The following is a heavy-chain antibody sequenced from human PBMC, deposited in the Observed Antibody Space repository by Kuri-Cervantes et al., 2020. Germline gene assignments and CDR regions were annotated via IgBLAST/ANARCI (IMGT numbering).Heavy chain of an antibody. V-gene: IGHV3-21*01. CDR1: GFTFSSYS. Sequence: GESLKISCAASGFTFSSYSMNWVRQAPGKGLEWVSSISSSSSYIYYADSVKGRFTISRDNAKNSPYLQMNSLRAEDTAVYYCARFTYYYDSSGSRFDYWGQGTLVTVSS. CDR3: ARFTYYYDSSGSRFDY. CDR2: ISSSSSYI. J-gene: IGHJ4*02. D-gene: IGHD3-22*01.